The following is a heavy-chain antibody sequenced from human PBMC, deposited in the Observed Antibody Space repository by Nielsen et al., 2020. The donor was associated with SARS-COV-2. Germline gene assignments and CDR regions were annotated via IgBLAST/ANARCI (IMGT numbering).Heavy chain of an antibody. CDR2: ISYDGSNK. CDR3: SSTSSSYYYYYYMDV. D-gene: IGHD2-2*01. J-gene: IGHJ6*03. Sequence: GGSLRLSCAASGFTFSSYAMHWVRQAPGKGLEWVAVISYDGSNKYYADSVKGRFTISRDNSKNTLYLQMNSLRAEDTAVYYCSSTSSSYYYYYYMDVWGKGTTVTVSS. V-gene: IGHV3-30-3*01. CDR1: GFTFSSYA.